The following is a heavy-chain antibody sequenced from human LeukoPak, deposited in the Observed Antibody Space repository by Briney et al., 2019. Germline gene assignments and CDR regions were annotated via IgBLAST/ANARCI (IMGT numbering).Heavy chain of an antibody. CDR1: GFTVSSNY. CDR3: ARDRGGNYLDY. CDR2: IYSGGST. J-gene: IGHJ4*02. Sequence: GGSLRLSCAASGFTVSSNYMSWVRQAPGKGLEWVSVIYSGGSTYYADSVKGRFTISRDNSKNTLYLQMNNLRAEDTAVYYCARDRGGNYLDYWGQGTLVTVSS. D-gene: IGHD3-16*01. V-gene: IGHV3-53*01.